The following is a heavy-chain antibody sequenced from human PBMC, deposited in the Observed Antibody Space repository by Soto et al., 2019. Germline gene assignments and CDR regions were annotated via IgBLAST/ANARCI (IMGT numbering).Heavy chain of an antibody. V-gene: IGHV3-23*01. CDR1: GFTFSSYA. CDR2: ISGSGDST. D-gene: IGHD4-17*01. CDR3: AKRTVGWYFDL. Sequence: EVQLLESGGGLVQPGGSLRLSCAASGFTFSSYAMSWVRQAPGKGLEWVSAISGSGDSTYYADSVKGRFTISRDHSKNTQYLQMNILRAEDTAVYYCAKRTVGWYFDLWGRGTLVTVSS. J-gene: IGHJ2*01.